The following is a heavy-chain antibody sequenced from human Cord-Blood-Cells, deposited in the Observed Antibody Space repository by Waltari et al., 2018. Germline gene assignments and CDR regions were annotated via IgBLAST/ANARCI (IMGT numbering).Heavy chain of an antibody. D-gene: IGHD3-3*01. CDR1: GGSFSGYY. CDR2: INQSGST. J-gene: IGHJ4*02. Sequence: QVQLQQWGAGLLKPSETLSLTCAVYGGSFSGYYWSWIRQPPGKGLEWIGEINQSGSTNYNPTLKSRVTISVDTSKNQFSLKLGSVTAADTAVYYCARGRFLEWLPYYFDYWGQGTLVTVSS. V-gene: IGHV4-34*01. CDR3: ARGRFLEWLPYYFDY.